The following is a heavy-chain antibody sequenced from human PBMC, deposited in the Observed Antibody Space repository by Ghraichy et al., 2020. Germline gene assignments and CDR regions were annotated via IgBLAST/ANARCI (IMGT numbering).Heavy chain of an antibody. V-gene: IGHV3-23*01. CDR2: ITAGGGGT. J-gene: IGHJ4*02. CDR1: GFTFGSSA. CDR3: AKGRGGSVYYHFDY. Sequence: GGSLRLSCAASGFTFGSSAMHWVRQAPGKGLEWVSGITAGGGGTSYADSVKGRFTISRDNSKSTQYLEMNSLRAEDTAVYYCAKGRGGSVYYHFDYWGQGTLVTVSS. D-gene: IGHD3-22*01.